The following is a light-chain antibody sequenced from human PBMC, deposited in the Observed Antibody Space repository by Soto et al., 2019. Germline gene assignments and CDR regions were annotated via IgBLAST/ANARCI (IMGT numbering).Light chain of an antibody. CDR1: QSVSSN. CDR2: GVS. J-gene: IGKJ4*01. Sequence: ILMTQSPSTLSVSPGERATLSCRASQSVSSNLAWYQRKPGQAPRLLIYGVSTRASDIPARFSGSGSGTEFTLTITSLQSEDFATYYCQQLRMYPSTFGGGTKV. V-gene: IGKV3-15*01. CDR3: QQLRMYPST.